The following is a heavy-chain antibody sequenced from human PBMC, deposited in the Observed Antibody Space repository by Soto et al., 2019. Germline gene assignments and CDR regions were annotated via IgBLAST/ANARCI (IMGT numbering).Heavy chain of an antibody. V-gene: IGHV4-59*01. J-gene: IGHJ6*02. Sequence: PSETLSLTCTVSGGSISGYYWSWIRQPPGKGLEWIGYIYYSGSTNYNPSLKSRVTISVDTSKNQFSLKLSSVTAADTAVYYCARGYDFWSGYYLYYYYGMDVWGQGTTVTVSS. CDR1: GGSISGYY. CDR3: ARGYDFWSGYYLYYYYGMDV. CDR2: IYYSGST. D-gene: IGHD3-3*01.